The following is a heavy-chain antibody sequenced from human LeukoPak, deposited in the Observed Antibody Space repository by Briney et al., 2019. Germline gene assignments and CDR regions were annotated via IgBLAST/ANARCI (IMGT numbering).Heavy chain of an antibody. Sequence: ASVKVSCKASGYTFTDYYIHWVRQAPGQGLEWMGIINPSGGSTVYAQRFQGRVTMTRDMSTSTVYMELSSLKSEDTAVYYCARALAAAAGRRAGMMGDWGQGTLVTVSS. J-gene: IGHJ4*02. V-gene: IGHV1-46*01. CDR1: GYTFTDYY. D-gene: IGHD6-13*01. CDR2: INPSGGST. CDR3: ARALAAAAGRRAGMMGD.